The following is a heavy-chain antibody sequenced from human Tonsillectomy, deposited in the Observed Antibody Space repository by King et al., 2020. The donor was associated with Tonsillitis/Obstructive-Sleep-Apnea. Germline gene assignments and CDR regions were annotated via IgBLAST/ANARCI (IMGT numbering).Heavy chain of an antibody. Sequence: VQLVESGGGLVKPGGSLRLSCAASGFSFSSYSMNWVRQAPGEGLEWVASISISSSHIYYADSVKRRLTISRDNAKNSLYLQMKSLRAEDTAVYYCARDARGTYSGSWYGPDYWGQGTLVTVSS. CDR2: ISISSSHI. J-gene: IGHJ4*02. CDR3: ARDARGTYSGSWYGPDY. V-gene: IGHV3-21*01. D-gene: IGHD6-13*01. CDR1: GFSFSSYS.